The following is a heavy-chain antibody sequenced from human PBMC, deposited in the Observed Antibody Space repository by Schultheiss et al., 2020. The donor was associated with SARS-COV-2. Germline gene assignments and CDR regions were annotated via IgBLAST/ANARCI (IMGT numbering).Heavy chain of an antibody. Sequence: GESLKISCKGSGYSFTSYWISWVRQMPGKGLEWMGIIYPGDSDTRYSPSFQGQVTISADKSISTAYLQWSSLKASDTAMYYCARFWGRATVTIAPYFDYWGQGTLVTVSS. CDR1: GYSFTSYW. D-gene: IGHD4-17*01. CDR2: IYPGDSDT. J-gene: IGHJ4*02. V-gene: IGHV5-51*01. CDR3: ARFWGRATVTIAPYFDY.